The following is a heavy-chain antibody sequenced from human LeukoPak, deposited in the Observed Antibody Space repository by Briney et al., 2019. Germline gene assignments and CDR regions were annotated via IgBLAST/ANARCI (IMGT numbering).Heavy chain of an antibody. J-gene: IGHJ4*02. CDR3: ARGLSGYSSSLGY. CDR2: IKQDGSEK. D-gene: IGHD6-6*01. CDR1: GFTMSSYW. Sequence: GGSLRLSCAASGFTMSSYWMSWVRQAPGKGLEWVANIKQDGSEKYYVDSVKGRFTISRDNAKNSLYLQMNSLRAEDTAVYYCARGLSGYSSSLGYWGQGTLVTVSS. V-gene: IGHV3-7*01.